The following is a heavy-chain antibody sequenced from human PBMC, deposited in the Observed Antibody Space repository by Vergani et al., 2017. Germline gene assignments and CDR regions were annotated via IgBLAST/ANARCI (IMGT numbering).Heavy chain of an antibody. J-gene: IGHJ5*02. V-gene: IGHV4-59*01. CDR3: ARDHLGSGWPYNWFDP. CDR2: IYYSGST. D-gene: IGHD6-19*01. CDR1: GGSLSSYY. Sequence: QVQLQESGPGLVKPSETLSLTCTVSGGSLSSYYWSWIRQPPGKGLEWIGYIYYSGSTNYNPSLKSRVTISVDTSKNQFSLKLSSVTAADTAVYYCARDHLGSGWPYNWFDPWGQGTLVTVSS.